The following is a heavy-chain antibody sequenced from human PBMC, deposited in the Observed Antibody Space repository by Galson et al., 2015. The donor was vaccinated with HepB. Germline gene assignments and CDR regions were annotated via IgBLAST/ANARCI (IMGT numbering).Heavy chain of an antibody. J-gene: IGHJ5*02. Sequence: SVKVSCKASGYTFTQYGITWVRQAPGQGLEWMGWISGYNDNTKYAQNRQSRVTMSTDTSTTTVYMELRSLRFDDTAVYFCARARYDTSAPDHWGQGTLVTVSS. CDR1: GYTFTQYG. V-gene: IGHV1-18*01. CDR2: ISGYNDNT. D-gene: IGHD3-9*01. CDR3: ARARYDTSAPDH.